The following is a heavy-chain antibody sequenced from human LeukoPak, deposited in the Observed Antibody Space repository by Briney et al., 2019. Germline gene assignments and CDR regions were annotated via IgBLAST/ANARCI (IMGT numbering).Heavy chain of an antibody. Sequence: AAVKVSCKASGYTFTSYGISWVRQAPGQGLEWMGWISAYNGNTNYAQKLQGRVTMTTDTSTSTAYMELRSLRSDDTAVYYCARMNVGSGWYYFDYWGQGTLVTVSS. D-gene: IGHD6-19*01. J-gene: IGHJ4*02. CDR2: ISAYNGNT. CDR3: ARMNVGSGWYYFDY. V-gene: IGHV1-18*04. CDR1: GYTFTSYG.